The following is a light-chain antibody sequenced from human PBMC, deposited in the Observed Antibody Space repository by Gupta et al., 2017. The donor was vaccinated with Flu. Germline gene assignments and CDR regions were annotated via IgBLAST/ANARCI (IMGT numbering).Light chain of an antibody. CDR2: GAC. Sequence: EIAMTQSPGTLSVSPGERATLSCRASQSVSSNLAWYKQKPGQAPRLLIYGACTSATCIPARFSGSGCGTEFTLTISSRQSEDFAVYYCQLYNNWPPLTFGGGTKVEIK. V-gene: IGKV3-15*01. J-gene: IGKJ4*01. CDR3: QLYNNWPPLT. CDR1: QSVSSN.